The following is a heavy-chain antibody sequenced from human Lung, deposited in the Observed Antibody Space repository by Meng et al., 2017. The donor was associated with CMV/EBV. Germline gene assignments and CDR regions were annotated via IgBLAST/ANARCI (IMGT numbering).Heavy chain of an antibody. CDR1: RFPFNTYA. D-gene: IGHD1-26*01. CDR2: ISFDGSNE. J-gene: IGHJ4*02. CDR3: ARVAGTYYSSPIDY. Sequence: ASRFPFNTYAMHWVRQAPGQGLAWVAVISFDGSNEYYADSVKGRFTISRDNSANTLYLHMNSLRAEDTALYYCARVAGTYYSSPIDYWGQGTLVTVSS. V-gene: IGHV3-30*04.